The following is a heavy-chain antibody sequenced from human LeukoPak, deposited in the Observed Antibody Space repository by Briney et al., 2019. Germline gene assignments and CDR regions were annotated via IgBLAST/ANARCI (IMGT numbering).Heavy chain of an antibody. CDR1: GFTFRSYG. J-gene: IGHJ4*02. CDR2: VSFDGKVQ. D-gene: IGHD6-19*01. V-gene: IGHV3-30*18. CDR3: TKEPKEKTSGWYFRY. Sequence: GGSLRLSCAASGFTFRSYGMHWLRQAPGEGLEWLGVVSFDGKVQYYGESVKGRVTISRDNSKNTLSLQMDSLRPEDTAVYYCTKEPKEKTSGWYFRYWGQGTLVTVSS.